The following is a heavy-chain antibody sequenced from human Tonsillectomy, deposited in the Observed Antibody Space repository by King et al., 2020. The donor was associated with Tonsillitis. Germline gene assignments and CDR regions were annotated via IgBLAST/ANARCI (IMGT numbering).Heavy chain of an antibody. CDR1: GFTFDDYA. V-gene: IGHV3-9*01. J-gene: IGHJ4*02. Sequence: VQLVESGGGLVQPGRSLRLSCAASGFTFDDYAMHWVRQAPGKGLAWVSGISWNSGSIGYADSVKGRFTISRDNAKNSLYLQMNSLRAEDTALYYCARDPNDYPLRGYFDYWGQGTLVTVSS. CDR3: ARDPNDYPLRGYFDY. D-gene: IGHD1-1*01. CDR2: ISWNSGSI.